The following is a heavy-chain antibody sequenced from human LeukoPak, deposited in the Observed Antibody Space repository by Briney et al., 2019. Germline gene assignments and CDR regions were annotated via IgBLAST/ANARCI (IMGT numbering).Heavy chain of an antibody. V-gene: IGHV3-30*04. CDR1: GFTFSTYA. D-gene: IGHD4-17*01. CDR3: ARCFSDYGDYDWFDP. J-gene: IGHJ5*02. CDR2: ISYDGSNK. Sequence: GGSLRLSCAASGFTFSTYAIHWVRQAPGKGLEWVAVISYDGSNKYYADSVKGRFTISRDNSQNTLSLHMNSLRPEDTAVYYCARCFSDYGDYDWFDPWGQGTLVTVSS.